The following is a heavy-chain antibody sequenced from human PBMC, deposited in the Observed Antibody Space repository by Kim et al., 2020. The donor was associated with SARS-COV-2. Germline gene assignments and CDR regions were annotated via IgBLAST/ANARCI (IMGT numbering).Heavy chain of an antibody. D-gene: IGHD2-15*01. Sequence: SETLSLTCTVSGASIGSYYWSWIRQPAGSGLEWIGRIYASGSTRYNPSLKSRVTMSLDTSQNQGSLKRTSVTAADTAVYYCARDQCSGGACHPFDYWGQGAQVTVSS. CDR1: GASIGSYY. J-gene: IGHJ4*02. CDR3: ARDQCSGGACHPFDY. V-gene: IGHV4-4*07. CDR2: IYASGST.